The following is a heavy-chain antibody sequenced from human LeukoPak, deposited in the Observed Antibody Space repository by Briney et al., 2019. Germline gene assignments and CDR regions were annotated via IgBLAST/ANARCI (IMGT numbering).Heavy chain of an antibody. Sequence: SETLSLTCTVSTGSISGHYSSWMRQPAGKGLEYIGRIYSSGSTNYSPSLKSRVTMSVDTSKNQFSLKLTSVTAADTAVYYCARGDIIRGDYNWFDPWGQGILVTVSS. D-gene: IGHD3-10*01. CDR1: TGSISGHY. CDR3: ARGDIIRGDYNWFDP. V-gene: IGHV4-4*07. J-gene: IGHJ5*02. CDR2: IYSSGST.